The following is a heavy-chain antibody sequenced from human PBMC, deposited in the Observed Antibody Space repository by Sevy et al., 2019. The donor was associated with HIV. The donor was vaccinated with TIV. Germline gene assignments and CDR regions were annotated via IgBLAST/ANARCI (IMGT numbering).Heavy chain of an antibody. CDR3: AKDSGYSSDWYPRY. Sequence: GGSLRLSCAASGFTFSTYGMHWVRQAPGKGLEWVAVISSDGSHKWYGDSVKGRFTISRDNSKNTLYLQMSSLRAEDTAVYYCAKDSGYSSDWYPRYWGQGNLVTVSS. CDR2: ISSDGSHK. J-gene: IGHJ4*02. V-gene: IGHV3-30*18. D-gene: IGHD6-19*01. CDR1: GFTFSTYG.